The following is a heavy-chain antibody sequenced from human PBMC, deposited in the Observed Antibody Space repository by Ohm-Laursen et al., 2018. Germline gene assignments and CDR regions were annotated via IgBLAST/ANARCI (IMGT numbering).Heavy chain of an antibody. J-gene: IGHJ3*02. CDR2: ISYDGSNK. CDR1: GFTFSSYG. D-gene: IGHD6-19*01. Sequence: SLRLSCAASGFTFSSYGMHWVRQAPGKGLEWVAVISYDGSNKYYADSVKGRFTISRDNSKNTLYLQMNSLRAEDTAVYYCAKRLGPGPFDIWGQGTMVTVSS. CDR3: AKRLGPGPFDI. V-gene: IGHV3-30*18.